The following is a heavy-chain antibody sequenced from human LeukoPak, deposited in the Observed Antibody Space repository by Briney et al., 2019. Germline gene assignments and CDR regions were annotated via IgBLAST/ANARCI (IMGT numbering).Heavy chain of an antibody. V-gene: IGHV1-69*13. Sequence: ASVKVSCKASGGTFSSYAISWVRQAPGQGLEWMGGIIPIFGTANYAQKFQGRVTITADESTSTAYMELSSLRSEDTAVYCCARVFDIVVVPAANYYYYGMDVWGKGTTVTVSS. D-gene: IGHD2-2*01. J-gene: IGHJ6*04. CDR1: GGTFSSYA. CDR2: IIPIFGTA. CDR3: ARVFDIVVVPAANYYYYGMDV.